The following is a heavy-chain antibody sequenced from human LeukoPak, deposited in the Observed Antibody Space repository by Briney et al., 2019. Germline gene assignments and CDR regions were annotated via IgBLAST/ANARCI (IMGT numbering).Heavy chain of an antibody. CDR3: ARGKDIVVVPAARGYYGMDV. Sequence: ASVKVSCKASGYTFTSYYMHWVRQAPGQGLEWMGIINPSGGSTSYAQKFQGRVTMTRDTSTSTVYMELSSLRSEDTAVYYCARGKDIVVVPAARGYYGMDVWGQGTTVTVSS. V-gene: IGHV1-46*01. CDR2: INPSGGST. J-gene: IGHJ6*02. CDR1: GYTFTSYY. D-gene: IGHD2-2*01.